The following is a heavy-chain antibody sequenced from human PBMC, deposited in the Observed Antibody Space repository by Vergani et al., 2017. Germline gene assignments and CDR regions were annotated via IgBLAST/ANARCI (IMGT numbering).Heavy chain of an antibody. CDR3: AHSWNFGRRDWFDS. V-gene: IGHV1-2*02. J-gene: IGHJ5*01. Sequence: QVQLMQSGPVMKKPGGSMKVSCQASESTFSDYNFHWVRQPPGQALQGLGWISPKTGDTDYLQRFQDRVTMTRDASTKTVYLKMTRLTSDDTAIYYCAHSWNFGRRDWFDSWGPGTLVTVSS. D-gene: IGHD1-26*01. CDR1: ESTFSDYN. CDR2: ISPKTGDT.